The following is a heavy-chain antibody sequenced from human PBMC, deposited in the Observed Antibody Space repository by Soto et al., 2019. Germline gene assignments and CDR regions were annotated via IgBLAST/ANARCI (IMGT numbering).Heavy chain of an antibody. D-gene: IGHD3-16*01. Sequence: SVKVSCKASGGTFSSYAISWVRQAPGQGLEWMGGIIPIFGTANYAQKFQGRVTITADESTSTAYMELSSLRSEDTAVYYCARLTFHYAISGMDVWGQGTTVTVSS. J-gene: IGHJ6*02. CDR2: IIPIFGTA. CDR1: GGTFSSYA. CDR3: ARLTFHYAISGMDV. V-gene: IGHV1-69*13.